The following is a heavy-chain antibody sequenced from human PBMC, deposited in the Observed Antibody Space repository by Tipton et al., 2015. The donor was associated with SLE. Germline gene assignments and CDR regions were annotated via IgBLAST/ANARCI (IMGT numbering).Heavy chain of an antibody. Sequence: TLSLTCTVSGGSISSGEHYWSWIRQPPGKGLEWIGYIFYSGSTNYNPSLKSRVTISVDTSKNQFSLKLSSVTAADTAMYYCARGVGADYWGQGTLVTVPS. V-gene: IGHV4-30-4*01. CDR2: IFYSGST. CDR1: GGSISSGEHY. CDR3: ARGVGADY. J-gene: IGHJ4*02. D-gene: IGHD1-26*01.